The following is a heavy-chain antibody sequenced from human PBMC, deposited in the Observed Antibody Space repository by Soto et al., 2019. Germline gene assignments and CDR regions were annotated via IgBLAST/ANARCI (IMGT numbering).Heavy chain of an antibody. CDR1: GFSLSTGGVG. J-gene: IGHJ4*02. CDR2: IYWDYDK. V-gene: IGHV2-5*02. D-gene: IGHD2-15*01. Sequence: QITLKESGPTLVKPTQTLTLTCTFSGFSLSTGGVGVGWIRQPPGKALEWLALIYWDYDKRYRTSLQNRLTITAHTYYNQVVLSMPNMGPDDTATYYCAHRNVEVVGGSTHTFDYWGQGALVTVSS. CDR3: AHRNVEVVGGSTHTFDY.